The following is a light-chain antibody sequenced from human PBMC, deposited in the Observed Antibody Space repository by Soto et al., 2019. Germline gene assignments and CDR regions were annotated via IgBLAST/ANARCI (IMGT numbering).Light chain of an antibody. V-gene: IGKV1-5*01. J-gene: IGKJ1*01. CDR2: DAS. CDR1: QNIRGW. Sequence: DIRMTQSPSTLSTSVGDRVTITCRASQNIRGWLAWYQQKPGKAPNLLIYDASTLASGVPSRFSGSGSGTEFTLTISSLQPDDFATYYCQQYNSYSWTFGQGTTVAIK. CDR3: QQYNSYSWT.